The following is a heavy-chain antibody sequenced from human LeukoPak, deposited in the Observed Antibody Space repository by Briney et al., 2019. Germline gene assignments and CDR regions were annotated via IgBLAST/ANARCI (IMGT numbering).Heavy chain of an antibody. D-gene: IGHD4-17*01. CDR1: GGTFTSYA. CDR3: ARTTVNNPYMDV. J-gene: IGHJ6*03. V-gene: IGHV1-69*13. Sequence: SVKVSCKASGGTFTSYAISWVRQAPGQGLEWMGGIIPIFGTANYAQKFQGRVTITADESTSTAYMELSSLRSEDTAVYYCARTTVNNPYMDVWGKGTTVTVSS. CDR2: IIPIFGTA.